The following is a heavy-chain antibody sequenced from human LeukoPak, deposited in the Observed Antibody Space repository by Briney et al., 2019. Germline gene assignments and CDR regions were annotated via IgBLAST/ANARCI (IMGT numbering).Heavy chain of an antibody. Sequence: ASVKVFCKASGGTFSSYAISWVRQAPGQGLEWMGGIIPIFGTANYAQKFQGRVTITADESTSTAYMELSSLRSEDTAVYYCARIVVVPAAIRSLYYYYYMDVWGKGTTVTVSS. V-gene: IGHV1-69*13. D-gene: IGHD2-2*02. CDR1: GGTFSSYA. J-gene: IGHJ6*03. CDR3: ARIVVVPAAIRSLYYYYYMDV. CDR2: IIPIFGTA.